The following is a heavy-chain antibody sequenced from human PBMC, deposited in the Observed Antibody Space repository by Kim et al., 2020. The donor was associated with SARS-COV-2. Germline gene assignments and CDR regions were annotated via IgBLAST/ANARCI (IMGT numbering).Heavy chain of an antibody. J-gene: IGHJ6*02. CDR2: IKQDGSDM. Sequence: GGSLRLSCGPSGFTFSTYWMTWVRQAPGKGLEWVANIKQDGSDMYYVDSVKGRFTISRDNAKNSVYLQMNSLRAEDTAVYYCARPSGSGSYYYYYVLDVWGQGTTVTVSS. V-gene: IGHV3-7*01. CDR3: ARPSGSGSYYYYYVLDV. D-gene: IGHD3-10*01. CDR1: GFTFSTYW.